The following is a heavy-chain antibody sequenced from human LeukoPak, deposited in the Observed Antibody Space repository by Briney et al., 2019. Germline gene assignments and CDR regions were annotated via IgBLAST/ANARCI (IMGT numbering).Heavy chain of an antibody. CDR3: ARDHIGPSGWLDY. CDR2: IYSGGST. CDR1: GLTVSINY. J-gene: IGHJ4*02. Sequence: PGGSLRLSCAASGLTVSINYMRWVRQAPGKGLEWVSVIYSGGSTYYADSVKGRFTISRDNSKNTMYLQMNSLRAEDTAVYYCARDHIGPSGWLDYWVQGTLVTVSS. D-gene: IGHD6-19*01. V-gene: IGHV3-66*01.